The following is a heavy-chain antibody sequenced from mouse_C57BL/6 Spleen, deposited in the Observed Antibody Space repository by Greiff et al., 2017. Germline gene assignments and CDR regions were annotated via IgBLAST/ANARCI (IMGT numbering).Heavy chain of an antibody. CDR2: INPNNGGT. CDR1: GYTFTDYN. J-gene: IGHJ3*01. D-gene: IGHD1-1*01. V-gene: IGHV1-18*01. Sequence: EVQLQQSGPELVKPGASVKISCKASGYTFTDYNMDWVKQSHGKSLEWIGDINPNNGGTIYNQKFKGKATLTVDKSSSTAYMELRSLTSEDTAVYYCARYYPWAWFAYWGQGTLVTVSA. CDR3: ARYYPWAWFAY.